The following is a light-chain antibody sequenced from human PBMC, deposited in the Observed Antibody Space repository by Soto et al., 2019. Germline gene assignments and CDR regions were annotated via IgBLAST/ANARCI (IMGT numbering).Light chain of an antibody. Sequence: QSVLTQPPSVSAAPGQRVTISCSGSSSNIGYNYVFWYQQLPGTAPKLLIYDNDKRPSGIPDRSSGSKSGTSATLGITGLQTGDEADYYCATWDRSLSVGVFGGGTKVTVL. CDR3: ATWDRSLSVGV. CDR2: DND. J-gene: IGLJ2*01. CDR1: SSNIGYNY. V-gene: IGLV1-51*01.